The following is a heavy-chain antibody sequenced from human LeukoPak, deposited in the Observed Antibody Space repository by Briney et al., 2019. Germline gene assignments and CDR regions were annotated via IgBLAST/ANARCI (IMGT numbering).Heavy chain of an antibody. D-gene: IGHD5-24*01. CDR1: GGTFSSYA. V-gene: IGHV1-69*06. Sequence: SVKVSCKASGGTFSSYAISWVRQAPGQGLEWMGGIIPIFGTANYAQKFQGRVTITADKSTSTACMELSSLRSEDTAVYYCARDNSVRDEAWWFNPWGQGTLVTVSS. J-gene: IGHJ5*02. CDR3: ARDNSVRDEAWWFNP. CDR2: IIPIFGTA.